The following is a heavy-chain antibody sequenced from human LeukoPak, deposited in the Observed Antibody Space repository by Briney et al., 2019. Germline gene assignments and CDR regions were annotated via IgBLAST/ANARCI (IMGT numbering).Heavy chain of an antibody. CDR3: ARARTWIQLWLPLDY. Sequence: GGSLRLSCAASGFTFSSYAMHWVRQAPGKGLEWVAVISYDGSNKYYADSVKGRFTISRDNSKNTLYLQMNSLRAEDTAVYYCARARTWIQLWLPLDYWGQGTLVTVSS. V-gene: IGHV3-30-3*01. CDR2: ISYDGSNK. CDR1: GFTFSSYA. D-gene: IGHD5-18*01. J-gene: IGHJ4*02.